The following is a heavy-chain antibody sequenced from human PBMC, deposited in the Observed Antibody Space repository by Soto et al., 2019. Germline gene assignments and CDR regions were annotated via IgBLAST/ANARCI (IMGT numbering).Heavy chain of an antibody. D-gene: IGHD5-12*01. CDR1: GGSIRSYY. V-gene: IGHV4-59*01. CDR2: IYYSGST. J-gene: IGHJ6*02. Sequence: SETLSLTCTVSGGSIRSYYWSWIRQPPGKGLEWIAYIYYSGSTNYNPSLKSRVTISIDTSKNQFSLRLSSVTAADTAMYYCAGLVGRDGYNSPYWGQGTTVTVSS. CDR3: AGLVGRDGYNSPY.